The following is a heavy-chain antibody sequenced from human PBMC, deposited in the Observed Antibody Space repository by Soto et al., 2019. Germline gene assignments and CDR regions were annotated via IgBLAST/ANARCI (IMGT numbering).Heavy chain of an antibody. CDR3: ARDRYYYGSGSYYNVYYYYGMDV. Sequence: GGSLTLSCAASGFTFSSYSMNCVRQAPGKGLEWVSSISSSSSSIYYADSVKGRFTISRDNAKNSLYLQINSLRAEDTAVYYRARDRYYYGSGSYYNVYYYYGMDVWGQGTRVTVSS. D-gene: IGHD3-10*01. CDR1: GFTFSSYS. V-gene: IGHV3-21*01. J-gene: IGHJ6*02. CDR2: ISSSSSSI.